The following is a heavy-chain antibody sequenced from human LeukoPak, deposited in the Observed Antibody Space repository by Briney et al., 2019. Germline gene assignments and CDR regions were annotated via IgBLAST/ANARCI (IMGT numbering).Heavy chain of an antibody. CDR1: GFTFGSHP. V-gene: IGHV3-30*02. D-gene: IGHD4-11*01. CDR2: IRTDGSSI. CDR3: AKDAQRGFDYSNSLEH. J-gene: IGHJ4*02. Sequence: GGSLRLSCTTSGFTFGSHPMHWVRQAPGKGLEWVAFIRTDGSSIQYADSVKGRFTISRDDFRSTVSLQMNSLRAEDTAVYYCAKDAQRGFDYSNSLEHWGQGSLVTVSS.